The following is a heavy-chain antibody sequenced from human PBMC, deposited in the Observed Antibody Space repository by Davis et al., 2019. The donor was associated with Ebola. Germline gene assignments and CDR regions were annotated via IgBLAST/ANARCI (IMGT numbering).Heavy chain of an antibody. CDR1: GFTFSSYW. CDR2: ISSNGGST. Sequence: GGSLRLSCAASGFTFSSYWMSWVRQAPGKGLEYVSAISSNGGSTYYADSVKGRFTISRDDAKNTLYLQMNSLRVEDTAVYYCVRVQVSGSAADKFDYWGQGTLVTVSS. D-gene: IGHD2-2*01. CDR3: VRVQVSGSAADKFDY. V-gene: IGHV3-64*04. J-gene: IGHJ4*02.